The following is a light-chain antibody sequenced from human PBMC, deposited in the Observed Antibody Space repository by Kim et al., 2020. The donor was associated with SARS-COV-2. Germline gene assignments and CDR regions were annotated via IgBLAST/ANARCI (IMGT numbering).Light chain of an antibody. CDR3: LQHNTYPIT. J-gene: IGKJ5*01. Sequence: ASVGDRGTSPCRASQDIRNDLGWYQQNPGRAPKRLIYGASSLQSGVPSRFSGSGSGTEFTLTISSLQPEDFATYFCLQHNTYPITFGQGTRLEIK. CDR2: GAS. CDR1: QDIRND. V-gene: IGKV1-17*01.